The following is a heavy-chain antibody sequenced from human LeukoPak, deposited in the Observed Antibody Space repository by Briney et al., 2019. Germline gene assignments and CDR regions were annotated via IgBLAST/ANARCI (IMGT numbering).Heavy chain of an antibody. D-gene: IGHD3-10*01. Sequence: GGSLRLSCAASGFTFSSYAMTWVRQAPGKGLEWVSAISGSGGDVTYYADSVKGRFTISRDNSKNTLYLQMNSLRVEDTAVYYCARDSSMLRGPLVIYYFDFWGQGTLVTVSS. CDR3: ARDSSMLRGPLVIYYFDF. J-gene: IGHJ4*02. V-gene: IGHV3-23*01. CDR2: ISGSGGDVT. CDR1: GFTFSSYA.